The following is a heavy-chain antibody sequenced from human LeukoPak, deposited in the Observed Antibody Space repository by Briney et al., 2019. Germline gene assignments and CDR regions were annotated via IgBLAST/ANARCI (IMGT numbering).Heavy chain of an antibody. CDR3: ARGSTYYYGSGSYWVGYYYMDV. CDR2: ISNFGDII. D-gene: IGHD3-10*01. CDR1: GFTFSNYE. J-gene: IGHJ6*03. Sequence: GGSLRLSCAASGFTFSNYEMNWVRQAPGKGLEWISHISNFGDIIHYADSVEGRFTISRDNAKNSLYLQMNSLRAEDTAVYYCARGSTYYYGSGSYWVGYYYMDVWGKGTTVTISS. V-gene: IGHV3-48*03.